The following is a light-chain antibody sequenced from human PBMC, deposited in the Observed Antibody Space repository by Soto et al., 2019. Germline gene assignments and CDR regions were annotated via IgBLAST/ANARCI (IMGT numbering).Light chain of an antibody. CDR3: SSYTGSSTRVV. Sequence: QSALTQPASVSGSPGQAITISCTGTSSDVGGYNYVSWYQQHPGKAPKHMIYDVSNRPSGVSNRFSCSKSGNTASLTIAGLQAEDEADYYCSSYTGSSTRVVVGGGTKLTVL. CDR2: DVS. CDR1: SSDVGGYNY. J-gene: IGLJ2*01. V-gene: IGLV2-14*01.